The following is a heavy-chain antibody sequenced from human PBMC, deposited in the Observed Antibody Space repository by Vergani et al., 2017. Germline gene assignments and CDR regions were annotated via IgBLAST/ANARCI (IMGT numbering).Heavy chain of an antibody. CDR3: AGYDCSSTSCYTSRFDS. Sequence: QVQLQESGPGLVKPSETLSLTCTVSGASISSYYWSWIRQPPGKGLEWIGYIYYSGSTNYNPSLKSRVTISVDTSKNQFSLKLSSVTAADTAVYYCAGYDCSSTSCYTSRFDSWGQGALVTVSS. CDR1: GASISSYY. J-gene: IGHJ4*02. V-gene: IGHV4-59*01. CDR2: IYYSGST. D-gene: IGHD2-2*02.